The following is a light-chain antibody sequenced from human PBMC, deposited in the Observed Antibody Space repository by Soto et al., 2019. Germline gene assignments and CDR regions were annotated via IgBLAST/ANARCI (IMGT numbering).Light chain of an antibody. CDR1: QSLLHSNGYNY. CDR3: VQTLQTLYT. V-gene: IGKV2-28*01. Sequence: DIVMSQSPLSLPVTPGEPASISCRSSQSLLHSNGYNYLHWYLQKPGQSPQLLIYLGSNRASGVPDRFSGSGSGTDFTLKISRMEAEDVGVYYCVQTLQTLYTFGQGTKLEIK. J-gene: IGKJ2*01. CDR2: LGS.